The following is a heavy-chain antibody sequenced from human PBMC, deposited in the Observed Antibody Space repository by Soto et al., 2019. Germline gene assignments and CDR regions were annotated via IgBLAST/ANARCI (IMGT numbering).Heavy chain of an antibody. Sequence: QVQLQESGPGLVKPSETLSLTCTVSGGSINSYYWSWIRQPPGKGLEWIGYIYYSGSTNYNPSLKSRVTMSVDTSKNQFSLKLSSVTAADTAVYYCVRWGVDTAMVTEWFDPWGQGTLVTVSS. CDR2: IYYSGST. V-gene: IGHV4-59*08. CDR3: VRWGVDTAMVTEWFDP. CDR1: GGSINSYY. J-gene: IGHJ5*02. D-gene: IGHD5-18*01.